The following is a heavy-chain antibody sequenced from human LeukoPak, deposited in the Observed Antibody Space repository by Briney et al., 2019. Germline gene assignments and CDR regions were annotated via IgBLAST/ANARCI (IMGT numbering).Heavy chain of an antibody. CDR1: GFTFSSYS. CDR3: ARVVHGSGSYGWFDP. CDR2: ISSSSSYI. V-gene: IGHV3-21*01. J-gene: IGHJ5*02. D-gene: IGHD3-10*01. Sequence: PGGSLRLSCAASGFTFSSYSMNWVRQAPGKGLEWVSSISSSSSYIYYADSVKGRFTISRDNAKNSLYLQMNSLRAEDTAVYYCARVVHGSGSYGWFDPWGQGTLVTVSS.